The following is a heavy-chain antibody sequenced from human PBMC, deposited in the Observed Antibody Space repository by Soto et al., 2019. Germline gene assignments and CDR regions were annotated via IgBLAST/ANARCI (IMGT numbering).Heavy chain of an antibody. CDR1: GGSISSYH. D-gene: IGHD2-21*02. CDR2: IYYSGST. CDR3: ARFPGLAYCGGDCYDNWFDP. Sequence: SETLSLTCTVSGGSISSYHWSWIRQPPGKGLEWIGYIYYSGSTNYNPSLKSRVTISVDTSKNQFSLKLSSVTAADTAVYYCARFPGLAYCGGDCYDNWFDPWGQGTLVTVSS. V-gene: IGHV4-59*01. J-gene: IGHJ5*02.